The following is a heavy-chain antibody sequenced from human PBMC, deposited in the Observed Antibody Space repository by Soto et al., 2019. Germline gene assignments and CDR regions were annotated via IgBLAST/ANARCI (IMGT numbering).Heavy chain of an antibody. V-gene: IGHV3-11*01. CDR3: ARDDYTYGVY. J-gene: IGHJ4*02. CDR2: IGPYGNSK. D-gene: IGHD2-2*02. Sequence: QVQLVESGGGLVKPGESLRVSCAASGFSFRDYFMSWMRQAPGKGLEWVAYIGPYGNSKYYADSVKGRFTIYRDDATNSLYLHMNSLRAEDTAVYYCARDDYTYGVYWGQGTPVTVSS. CDR1: GFSFRDYF.